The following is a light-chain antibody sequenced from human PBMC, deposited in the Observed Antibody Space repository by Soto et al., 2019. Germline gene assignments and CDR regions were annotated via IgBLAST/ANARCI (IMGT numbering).Light chain of an antibody. CDR3: SSYASNNNWV. J-gene: IGLJ3*02. CDR2: EVV. V-gene: IGLV2-8*01. Sequence: QSVLTQPPSASGSPGQSVTISCTGTSSDVGGYNFVSWYQQYPGKVPKLIIYEVVKRPSGVPDRFSGSKSSNTASLTVSGLPDEDEADYYCSSYASNNNWVFGGGTKLTVL. CDR1: SSDVGGYNF.